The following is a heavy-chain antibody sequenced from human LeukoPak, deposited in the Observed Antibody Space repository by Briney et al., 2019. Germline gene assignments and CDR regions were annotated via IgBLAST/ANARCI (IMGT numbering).Heavy chain of an antibody. CDR3: ARGDGSSGCSYSVQFDY. CDR1: GGSISSYY. CDR2: IYYSGST. V-gene: IGHV4-59*01. Sequence: SETLSLTCTVSGGSISSYYWSWIRQPPGKGLEWIGDIYYSGSTNYNPSLKSRVTISVDTSKNQFSLKLSSVTAADTAVYYCARGDGSSGCSYSVQFDYWGQGTLVTVSS. D-gene: IGHD6-19*01. J-gene: IGHJ4*02.